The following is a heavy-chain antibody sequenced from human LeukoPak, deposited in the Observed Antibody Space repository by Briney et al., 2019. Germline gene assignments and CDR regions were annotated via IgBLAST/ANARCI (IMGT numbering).Heavy chain of an antibody. CDR1: GVPFGNYY. V-gene: IGHV4-34*01. Sequence: SKTLSLTCAVSGVPFGNYYWSWVRQSPTKGLEWIGEINHSGYTNYNPSLKSRVTISIDTSKNQFSLMLTSVTAADTAVYYCTRAVAGHPDWGQGTLVTVSS. J-gene: IGHJ4*02. CDR2: INHSGYT. D-gene: IGHD6-19*01. CDR3: TRAVAGHPD.